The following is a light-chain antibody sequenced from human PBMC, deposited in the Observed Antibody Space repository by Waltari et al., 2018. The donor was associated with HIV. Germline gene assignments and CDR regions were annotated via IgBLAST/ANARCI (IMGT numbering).Light chain of an antibody. CDR2: NND. Sequence: QSVVTQPPSASGTPGQRVTMSCSGSASNLGANTVTWYQHLPQTAPKLLIYNNDERPSGVPDRFSASKTGTSASLDISGLQSEDEADYYCATWDDGLSGWVFGGGTKLTVL. CDR1: ASNLGANT. CDR3: ATWDDGLSGWV. J-gene: IGLJ3*02. V-gene: IGLV1-44*01.